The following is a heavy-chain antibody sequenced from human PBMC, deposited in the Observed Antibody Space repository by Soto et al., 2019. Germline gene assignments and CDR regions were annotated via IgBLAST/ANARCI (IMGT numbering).Heavy chain of an antibody. CDR1: GFIFSNHY. CDR3: AKESDTFDV. Sequence: QVQLVESGGGVVQPGNSLRLSCAACGFIFSNHYMHWVRQAPGKGLEWLAGIWYDGNTEFYAESLKGRLTISRDTSKNTLYLEMSRLRAEDTAMYYCAKESDTFDVWGQGTMVIVS. J-gene: IGHJ3*01. V-gene: IGHV3-33*06. CDR2: IWYDGNTE.